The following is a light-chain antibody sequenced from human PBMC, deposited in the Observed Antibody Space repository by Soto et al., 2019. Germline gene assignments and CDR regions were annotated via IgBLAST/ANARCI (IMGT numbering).Light chain of an antibody. CDR1: NIGGKS. CDR3: HVWDSSSDHYV. CDR2: DDS. V-gene: IGLV3-21*02. Sequence: YELTQPPSVSVAPGQTARITCGGNNIGGKSVHWYQQKPGQAAVLVVYDDSDRPSGIPDRFSGSNSGDTATLTIRRVEAGDEADYYCHVWDSSSDHYVFGTGTKVTVL. J-gene: IGLJ1*01.